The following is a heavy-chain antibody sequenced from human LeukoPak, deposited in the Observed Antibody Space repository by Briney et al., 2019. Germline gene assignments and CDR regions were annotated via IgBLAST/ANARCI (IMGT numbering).Heavy chain of an antibody. Sequence: GGSLRLSCAASGFTFSSYWMSWVRQAPGKGLEWVANIKQDGSEKYYVDSVKGRFTISRDNAKNSLYLQMNSLRAEDTAVYYCARDSGYCSGGSCYSPYYYGMDVWGQGTTVTVSS. CDR2: IKQDGSEK. V-gene: IGHV3-7*01. CDR1: GFTFSSYW. CDR3: ARDSGYCSGGSCYSPYYYGMDV. J-gene: IGHJ6*02. D-gene: IGHD2-15*01.